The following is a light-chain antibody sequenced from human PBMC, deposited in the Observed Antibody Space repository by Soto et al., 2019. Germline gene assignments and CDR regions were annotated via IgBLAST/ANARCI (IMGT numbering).Light chain of an antibody. J-gene: IGKJ1*01. Sequence: AIRMTQSPSSFSASTGDRVTITCRASQGISGYVAWYQQQQAKAPKLLIYAASTLQSGFPSRFSGSGSGTDFTLTISCLQSEDFATYYCQQYYSYPPTFGQGTKVDI. V-gene: IGKV1-8*01. CDR1: QGISGY. CDR2: AAS. CDR3: QQYYSYPPT.